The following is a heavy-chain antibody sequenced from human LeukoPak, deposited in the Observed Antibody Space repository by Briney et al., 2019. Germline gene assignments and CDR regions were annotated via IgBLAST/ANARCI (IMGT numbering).Heavy chain of an antibody. CDR2: SSGSGGST. J-gene: IGHJ3*02. V-gene: IGHV3-23*01. CDR3: AKATVTTSYDAFDI. Sequence: GGSLRLSCAASGFTFSNYAMNWVRQAPGKGLEWVSASSGSGGSTSYAESVKGRFTISRDNSKNTLYLQMNSLRVEDTALYYCAKATVTTSYDAFDICGQGTMVTVCS. CDR1: GFTFSNYA. D-gene: IGHD4-17*01.